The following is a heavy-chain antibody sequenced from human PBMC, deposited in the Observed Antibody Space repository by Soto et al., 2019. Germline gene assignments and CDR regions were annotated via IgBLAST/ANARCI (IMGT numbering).Heavy chain of an antibody. CDR1: GYTFTSYG. J-gene: IGHJ6*02. Sequence: QVQLVQSGAEVKMPGASVKVSCKASGYTFTSYGISWVRQAPGQGLEWMGWISAYNGNTNYAQKLQGRVTMTTDTSTSTAYMELRSLRSDDTAVYYCARVSDFYYDTDYGMDVWGQGTTVTVSS. V-gene: IGHV1-18*01. D-gene: IGHD3-22*01. CDR2: ISAYNGNT. CDR3: ARVSDFYYDTDYGMDV.